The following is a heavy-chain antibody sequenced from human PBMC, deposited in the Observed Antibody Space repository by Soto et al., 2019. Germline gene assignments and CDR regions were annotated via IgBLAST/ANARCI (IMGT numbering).Heavy chain of an antibody. CDR2: ISIEKGDT. J-gene: IGHJ2*01. V-gene: IGHV1-18*01. Sequence: QVQGVQSGAEVKKPGASVKVACKASGYSFDTFGRSWVRQAPGQGLEWMGWISIEKGDTNSAQKFQDRVTMTTDTSTSTAYMELRSLTSDDTAVYYCATCYCSVGSCFTCWHFDLWGRGTLVTVSS. CDR3: ATCYCSVGSCFTCWHFDL. CDR1: GYSFDTFG. D-gene: IGHD2-15*01.